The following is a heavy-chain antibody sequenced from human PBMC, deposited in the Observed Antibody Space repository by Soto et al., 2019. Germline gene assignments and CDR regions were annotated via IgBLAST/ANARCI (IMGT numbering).Heavy chain of an antibody. CDR1: GGTFSSYA. CDR2: IIPIFGTA. Sequence: VASVKVSCKASGGTFSSYAISWVRQAPGQGLEWMGGIIPIFGTANYAQKFQGRVTITADKSTSTAYMELSSLRSEDTAVYYCARIVGATDNFDYWGQGTQVTVSS. V-gene: IGHV1-69*06. J-gene: IGHJ4*02. D-gene: IGHD1-26*01. CDR3: ARIVGATDNFDY.